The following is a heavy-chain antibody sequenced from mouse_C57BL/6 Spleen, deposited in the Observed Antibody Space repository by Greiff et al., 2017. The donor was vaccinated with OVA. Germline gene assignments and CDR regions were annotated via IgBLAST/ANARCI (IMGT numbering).Heavy chain of an antibody. Sequence: LEESGAELVRPGTSVKMSCKASGYTFTNYWIGWAKQRPGHGLEWIGDIYPGGGYTNYNEKFKGKATLTADKSSSTAYMQFSSLTSEDSAIYYCARSDYYSNYGGYAMDYWGQGTSVTVSS. V-gene: IGHV1-63*01. D-gene: IGHD2-5*01. CDR3: ARSDYYSNYGGYAMDY. CDR1: GYTFTNYW. CDR2: IYPGGGYT. J-gene: IGHJ4*01.